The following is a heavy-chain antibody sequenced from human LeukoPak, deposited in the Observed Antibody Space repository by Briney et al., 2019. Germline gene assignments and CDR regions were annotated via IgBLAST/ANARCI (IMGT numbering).Heavy chain of an antibody. CDR2: ISYDGSNK. J-gene: IGHJ4*02. D-gene: IGHD1-14*01. Sequence: GGSLRLSCAASGFTFSSYAMHWVRQAPGKGLEWVAVISYDGSNKYYADSVKGRFTISRDNSKNTLYLQMNSLRAEDTAVYYCASGNRTYFDYWGQGTLVTVSS. CDR3: ASGNRTYFDY. CDR1: GFTFSSYA. V-gene: IGHV3-30-3*01.